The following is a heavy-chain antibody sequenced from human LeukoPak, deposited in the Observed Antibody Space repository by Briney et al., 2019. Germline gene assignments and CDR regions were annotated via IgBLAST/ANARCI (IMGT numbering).Heavy chain of an antibody. D-gene: IGHD2-2*01. CDR1: GYTFTGYY. V-gene: IGHV1-46*01. Sequence: GASVKVSCKASGYTFTGYYMHWVRQAPGQGFEWMGMINPSGGSTTYAQKFQGRVTMTRDTSTSTVYMELSSLRSEDTAVYYCARWVGGPAGINYYGMDVWGQGTTVTVSS. CDR3: ARWVGGPAGINYYGMDV. CDR2: INPSGGST. J-gene: IGHJ6*02.